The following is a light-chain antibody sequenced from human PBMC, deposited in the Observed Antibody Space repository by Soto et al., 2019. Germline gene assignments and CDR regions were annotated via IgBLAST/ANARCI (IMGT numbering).Light chain of an antibody. CDR2: TAS. Sequence: DIQMTQSPSTLSASVGDRVTITCRASQSISSWLAWYQQKPGKAPKLLIYTASNLKSGVPSRFSGSGSGTEFSLTISSLQPDEFATYYCQEYNSDSGLTFGGGTKVEIK. CDR3: QEYNSDSGLT. CDR1: QSISSW. J-gene: IGKJ4*01. V-gene: IGKV1-5*03.